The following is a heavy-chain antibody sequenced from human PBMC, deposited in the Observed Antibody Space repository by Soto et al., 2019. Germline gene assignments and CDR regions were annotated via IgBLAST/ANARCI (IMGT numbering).Heavy chain of an antibody. CDR2: IYYSGST. D-gene: IGHD3-16*02. Sequence: SETLSLTCTVSGGSISSSSYYWGWIRQPPGKGLEWIGSIYYSGSTYYNPSLKSRVTISVDTSKNQFSLKLSSVTAADTAVYYCARHALSTYDYVWGSYRHHFDYWGQGTLVTVSS. V-gene: IGHV4-39*01. CDR3: ARHALSTYDYVWGSYRHHFDY. J-gene: IGHJ4*02. CDR1: GGSISSSSYY.